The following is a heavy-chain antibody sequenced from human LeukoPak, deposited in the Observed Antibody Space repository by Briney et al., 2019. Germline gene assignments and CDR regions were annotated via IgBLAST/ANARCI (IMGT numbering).Heavy chain of an antibody. CDR2: IYYSGST. CDR1: GGSISSHY. D-gene: IGHD3-22*01. Sequence: SETLSLTCTVSGGSISSHYWSWIRQPPGKGLEWIGYIYYSGSTNYNPSLKSRVTISVDTSKNQFSLKLSSVTAADTAVYYCARQVGNYYDSSGYYFWKRSGNWFDPWGRGTLVTVSS. V-gene: IGHV4-59*11. J-gene: IGHJ5*02. CDR3: ARQVGNYYDSSGYYFWKRSGNWFDP.